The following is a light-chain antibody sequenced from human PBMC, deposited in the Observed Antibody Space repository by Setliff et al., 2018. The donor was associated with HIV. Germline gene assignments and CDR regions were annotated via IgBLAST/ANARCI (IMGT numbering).Light chain of an antibody. CDR2: DVS. CDR1: SSDIGGYHY. Sequence: QSVLTQPASVSGSPGQSITISCTGTSSDIGGYHYVSWYQQPPGKAPKLMIYDVSNRPSGVSNRSSGSKSGNTASLTISGLQAEDEADYYCSSYTSSSTYVFGTGTKVTVL. CDR3: SSYTSSSTYV. V-gene: IGLV2-14*03. J-gene: IGLJ1*01.